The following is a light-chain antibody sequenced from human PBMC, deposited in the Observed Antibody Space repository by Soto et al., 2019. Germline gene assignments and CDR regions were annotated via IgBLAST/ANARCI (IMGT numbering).Light chain of an antibody. CDR1: QSVSSH. J-gene: IGKJ4*01. CDR2: VAS. CDR3: QQYHKWPVT. Sequence: EIVVTQSPVTLSVSPGERVTLPCRASQSVSSHVAWYQQKPGQAPRILIYVASTRATGVPARFSGSGSGTEFTLTISSLQSEDFAVYYCQQYHKWPVTFGGGTRVEMK. V-gene: IGKV3-15*01.